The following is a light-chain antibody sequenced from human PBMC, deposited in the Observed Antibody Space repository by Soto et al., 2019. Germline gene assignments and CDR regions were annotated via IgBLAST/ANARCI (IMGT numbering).Light chain of an antibody. CDR1: QSIGSN. V-gene: IGKV1-39*01. CDR3: QQTHTFPWT. CDR2: AAS. Sequence: DLRMTQSPSSLSASVRDIVTITFRAIQSIGSNLNWYQQSPGRAPKLLVFAASSKSRGVPLRFDARGSGTDFSLTINSLQPEDVATYYCQQTHTFPWTFGQGPKVDVK. J-gene: IGKJ1*01.